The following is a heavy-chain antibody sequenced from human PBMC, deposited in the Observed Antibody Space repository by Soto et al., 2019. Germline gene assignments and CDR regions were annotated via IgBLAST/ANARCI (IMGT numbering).Heavy chain of an antibody. Sequence: QVQLVQSGAEVQKPGSSVTVSCKASGGTFSSYPISWVRQAPGQSLQWMGGIIPIFGTATYAQKFQGRVSITADEATSTAYMILNSLRFEDTAVYYCARISYDVLQNWFDPWGQGTLVSVSS. CDR2: IIPIFGTA. CDR3: ARISYDVLQNWFDP. J-gene: IGHJ5*02. D-gene: IGHD3-9*01. CDR1: GGTFSSYP. V-gene: IGHV1-69*01.